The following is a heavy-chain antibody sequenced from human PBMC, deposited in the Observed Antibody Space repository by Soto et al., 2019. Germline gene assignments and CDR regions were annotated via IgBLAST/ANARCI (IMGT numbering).Heavy chain of an antibody. CDR2: TRSNGEHT. V-gene: IGHV3-23*01. J-gene: IGHJ6*02. Sequence: HPGGSLRLSCAGSGFMFSSFAMTWVRQAPGKGLEWVSTTRSNGEHTYYADSVKGRFTVSRDNSKNTPFLEMSSLRAEDSAIYYCAKDSKSVSVSAARVYGMDVWGQGTTVTVSS. CDR3: AKDSKSVSVSAARVYGMDV. D-gene: IGHD2-2*01. CDR1: GFMFSSFA.